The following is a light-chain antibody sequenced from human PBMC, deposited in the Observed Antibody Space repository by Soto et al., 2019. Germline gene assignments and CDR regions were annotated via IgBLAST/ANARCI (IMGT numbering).Light chain of an antibody. CDR3: SSYTTSNTRQIV. J-gene: IGLJ1*01. CDR2: DVT. Sequence: QSALTQPASVSGSPGQSITISCTGTSSDVGGYNYVSRYQHHPGKAPKLIIYDVTNRPSGVSNPFSGSKSGNTASLTISVLQPEDEADYYCSSYTTSNTRQIVFGTGTKVTVL. V-gene: IGLV2-14*03. CDR1: SSDVGGYNY.